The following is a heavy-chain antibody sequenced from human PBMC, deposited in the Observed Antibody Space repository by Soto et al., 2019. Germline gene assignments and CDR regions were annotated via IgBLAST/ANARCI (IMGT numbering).Heavy chain of an antibody. Sequence: ASLQVSCKASGYTFTSYGIIWVRQAPGQGLEWMGWISAYNGNTNYAQKFQGRVTMTRDTSISTAYMELSRLRSDDTAVYYCARVSGYYPYYYGMDVWGQGTTVNVSS. J-gene: IGHJ6*02. CDR3: ARVSGYYPYYYGMDV. V-gene: IGHV1-18*04. D-gene: IGHD3-22*01. CDR1: GYTFTSYG. CDR2: ISAYNGNT.